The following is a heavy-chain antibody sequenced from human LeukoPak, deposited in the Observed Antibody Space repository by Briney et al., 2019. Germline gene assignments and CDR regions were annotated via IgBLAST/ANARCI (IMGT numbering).Heavy chain of an antibody. V-gene: IGHV3-23*01. CDR1: GFTFSSYA. CDR3: AKDGKGSSWVPADFDY. Sequence: GGSLRLSCAASGFTFSSYAMSWARQAPGKGLEWVSAISGSGGSTYYADSVKGRFTISRDNSKNTLYLQMNSLRAEDTAVYYCAKDGKGSSWVPADFDYWGQGTLVTVSS. J-gene: IGHJ4*02. CDR2: ISGSGGST. D-gene: IGHD6-13*01.